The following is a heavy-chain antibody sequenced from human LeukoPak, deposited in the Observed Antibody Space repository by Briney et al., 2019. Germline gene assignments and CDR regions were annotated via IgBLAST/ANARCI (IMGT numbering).Heavy chain of an antibody. D-gene: IGHD5-12*01. CDR1: GFTFSNHA. V-gene: IGHV3-23*01. Sequence: PGGSLRLSCVASGFTFSNHAMSWVRQAPGKGLEWVSAISGSTIYTYYADSVKGRFTTSRDNSKNTLYLQMNSLSVEDTAVYFCASQVSGYYFFDPWGQGTLVTVSS. CDR3: ASQVSGYYFFDP. J-gene: IGHJ5*02. CDR2: ISGSTIYT.